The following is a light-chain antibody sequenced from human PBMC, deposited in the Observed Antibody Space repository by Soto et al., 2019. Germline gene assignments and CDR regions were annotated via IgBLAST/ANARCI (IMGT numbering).Light chain of an antibody. V-gene: IGLV1-44*01. J-gene: IGLJ3*02. CDR2: SSN. CDR3: AAWDDSLNGVV. Sequence: QSVLTQPPSASGTPGQRVTISCSGSSSNIGSHTLNWYQHLPGTAPKLLIYSSNQRPSGVPDRLSASKSGTSASLAISGLQSEDDADYYCAAWDDSLNGVVFGGGTQLTVL. CDR1: SSNIGSHT.